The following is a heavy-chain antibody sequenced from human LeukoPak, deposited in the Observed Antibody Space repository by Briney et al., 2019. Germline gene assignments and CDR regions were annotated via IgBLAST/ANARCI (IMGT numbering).Heavy chain of an antibody. CDR2: LSGSGGST. J-gene: IGHJ6*02. D-gene: IGHD3-9*01. CDR1: GFTFSSYA. Sequence: GGSLRLSCAASGFTFSSYAMSWVRQAPGKGLEWVSALSGSGGSTYYADSVKGRFTISRDNSKNTLYLQMNSLRAEDTAVYYCASIDYDIFYYGTDVWGQGTTVTVSS. CDR3: ASIDYDIFYYGTDV. V-gene: IGHV3-23*01.